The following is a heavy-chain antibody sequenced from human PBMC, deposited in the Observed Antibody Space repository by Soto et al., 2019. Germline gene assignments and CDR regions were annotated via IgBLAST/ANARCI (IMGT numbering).Heavy chain of an antibody. Sequence: PGESLNISCKGSGYSFTSYWISWGRQMPGKGLERMGRIDPSDSYTNYSPSFQGHVTISADKSISTAYLQWSSLKASDTAMYYCARRPYYYDSSGYPYGMDVWGQGTTVTVSS. J-gene: IGHJ6*02. D-gene: IGHD3-22*01. V-gene: IGHV5-10-1*01. CDR2: IDPSDSYT. CDR1: GYSFTSYW. CDR3: ARRPYYYDSSGYPYGMDV.